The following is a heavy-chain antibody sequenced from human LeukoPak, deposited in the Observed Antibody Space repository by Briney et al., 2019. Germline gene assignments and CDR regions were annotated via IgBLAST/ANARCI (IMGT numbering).Heavy chain of an antibody. D-gene: IGHD2-2*01. V-gene: IGHV3-23*01. CDR3: AKALYIVVVPAAGFDY. Sequence: GGSLRLSCVASGFTFSSYAMTWVRQAPGKGLQWVSAISASGGSTYYADSVKGRFTISRDNSKNTLYLQMNSLRAEDTAVYYCAKALYIVVVPAAGFDYWGQGTLVTVSS. CDR2: ISASGGST. J-gene: IGHJ4*02. CDR1: GFTFSSYA.